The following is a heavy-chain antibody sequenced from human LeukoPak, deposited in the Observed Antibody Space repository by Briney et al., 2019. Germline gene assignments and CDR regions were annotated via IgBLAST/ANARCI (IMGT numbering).Heavy chain of an antibody. Sequence: ASVKVSCTASGYTSTSYYMHWVRQAPGQGLEWMGIINPSGGSTSYAQKFQGRVTMTRDTSTSTVYMELSSLRSEDTAVYYCARNQYSDRWTGSPYYYYGMDVWGQGTTVTVSS. CDR2: INPSGGST. CDR3: ARNQYSDRWTGSPYYYYGMDV. V-gene: IGHV1-46*01. CDR1: GYTSTSYY. D-gene: IGHD2/OR15-2a*01. J-gene: IGHJ6*02.